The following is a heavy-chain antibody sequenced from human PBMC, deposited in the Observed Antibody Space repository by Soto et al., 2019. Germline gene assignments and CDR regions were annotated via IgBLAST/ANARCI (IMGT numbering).Heavy chain of an antibody. Sequence: SVKVSCKASGGTFSSYTISWVRQAPGQGLEWMGRIIPILGIANYAQKFQGRVTITADKSTSTAYMELSSLRSEDTAVYYCARDIEGYCSGGSCYPILYYYYYYMDVWGKGTTVTVSS. J-gene: IGHJ6*03. CDR1: GGTFSSYT. CDR2: IIPILGIA. CDR3: ARDIEGYCSGGSCYPILYYYYYYMDV. D-gene: IGHD2-15*01. V-gene: IGHV1-69*04.